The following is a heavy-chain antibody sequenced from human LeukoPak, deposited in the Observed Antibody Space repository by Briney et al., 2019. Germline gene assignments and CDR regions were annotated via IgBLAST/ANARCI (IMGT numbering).Heavy chain of an antibody. V-gene: IGHV3-53*01. J-gene: IGHJ4*02. CDR3: ARVVSGGGPSSYFDY. Sequence: GGSLRLSCAASGFTVSSNYMSWVRQAPGQGLEWISVIYSGGSTYYASSVQGRFTISRDNSKTTLYLQMNSLRAEDTAVYYCARVVSGGGPSSYFDYWGQGTLVTVSS. D-gene: IGHD5/OR15-5a*01. CDR2: IYSGGST. CDR1: GFTVSSNY.